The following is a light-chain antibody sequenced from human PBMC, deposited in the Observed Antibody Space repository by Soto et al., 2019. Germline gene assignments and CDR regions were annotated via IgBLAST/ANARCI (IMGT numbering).Light chain of an antibody. CDR1: QSVSSNY. V-gene: IGKV3-20*01. J-gene: IGKJ1*01. CDR2: GAS. CDR3: QQNGSPPWK. Sequence: EIVLTQSPGTLSLSPGERATLSCRASQSVSSNYLAWYQQKPGQAPRPLIYGASSRATGIPDRFSGSGAGTDFTLTISRLESEDFVLYYCQQNGSPPWKFGQGTKVDIK.